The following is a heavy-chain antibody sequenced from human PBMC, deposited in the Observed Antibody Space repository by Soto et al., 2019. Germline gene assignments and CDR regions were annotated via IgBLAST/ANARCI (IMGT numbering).Heavy chain of an antibody. V-gene: IGHV6-1*01. Sequence: SQTLSLTCAISGDSVSSNSAAWHWIRRSPSRGLEWLGRTYYRSKWYSDYAVSVTSRITISPDTSKNQFSLHLNSVTPEDTAVYYCARAQTPYAVGRFDPWGQGTLVPVSS. CDR1: GDSVSSNSAA. J-gene: IGHJ5*02. D-gene: IGHD1-26*01. CDR2: TYYRSKWYS. CDR3: ARAQTPYAVGRFDP.